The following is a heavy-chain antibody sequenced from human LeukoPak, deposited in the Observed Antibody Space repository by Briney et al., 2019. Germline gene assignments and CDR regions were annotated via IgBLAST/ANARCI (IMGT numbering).Heavy chain of an antibody. D-gene: IGHD3-3*01. V-gene: IGHV3-23*01. CDR2: ISGRGGST. Sequence: GASLRLSCAASGFTFNTYAMSWVRQAPGKGLEWVSGISGRGGSTYYADSVKGRFTISRDNSKNTLYLQMNSLRAEDTAVYYCAKVGCDSWAIDYWGQGTLVTVSS. CDR1: GFTFNTYA. J-gene: IGHJ4*02. CDR3: AKVGCDSWAIDY.